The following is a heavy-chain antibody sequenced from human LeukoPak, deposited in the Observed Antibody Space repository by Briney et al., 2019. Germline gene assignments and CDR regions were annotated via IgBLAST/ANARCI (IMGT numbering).Heavy chain of an antibody. CDR1: GGSINNYY. CDR2: FSYSGDT. CDR3: ARGYYYRLDV. J-gene: IGHJ6*02. V-gene: IGHV4-59*08. Sequence: SETLSLTCTVSGGSINNYYWSWIRQPAGKGLEWIGYFSYSGDTHFNPSLKGRVTISVDTSKSQFSLKLNFVTAADTAVYYCARGYYYRLDVWGQGTTVTVSS.